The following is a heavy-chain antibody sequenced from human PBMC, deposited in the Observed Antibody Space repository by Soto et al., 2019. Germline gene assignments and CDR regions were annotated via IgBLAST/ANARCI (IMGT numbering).Heavy chain of an antibody. Sequence: EASVKVSCKASGYTFTSYGISWVRQAPGQGLEWMGWISAYNGNTNYAQKLQGRVTMTTDTSTSTAYMELRSLRSDDTAVYYCARDLSSSSWYSWAVNQTWFDPWGQGTLVTVSS. CDR1: GYTFTSYG. CDR3: ARDLSSSSWYSWAVNQTWFDP. D-gene: IGHD6-13*01. J-gene: IGHJ5*02. V-gene: IGHV1-18*01. CDR2: ISAYNGNT.